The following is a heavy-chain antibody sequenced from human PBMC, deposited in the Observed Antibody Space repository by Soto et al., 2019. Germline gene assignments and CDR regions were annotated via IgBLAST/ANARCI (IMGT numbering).Heavy chain of an antibody. V-gene: IGHV4-31*03. CDR1: GGSISSGGYY. CDR3: ARGRGTVPNFDY. CDR2: IYYSGST. D-gene: IGHD1-1*01. J-gene: IGHJ4*02. Sequence: QVQLQESGPGLVKPSQTLSLTCTVSGGSISSGGYYWSWIRQHPGKGLEWIGYIYYSGSTYYTPSLKSRVTISVDTFKNQFSLKLSSVPAADTAVYYCARGRGTVPNFDYWGQGTLVTVSS.